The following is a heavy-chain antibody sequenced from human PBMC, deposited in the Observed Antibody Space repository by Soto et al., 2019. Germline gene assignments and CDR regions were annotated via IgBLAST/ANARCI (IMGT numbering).Heavy chain of an antibody. Sequence: QLQQWGAGLLKPSETLSLTCVVSGGSFSTYYYNWIRQSPGKGLEWIGEINHSGNNNYSPSLKSRVPRALDTSKNQSSLKLTSVTAADTAVYYCARGGSNDWQVALDIWGQGTMVTVSS. J-gene: IGHJ3*02. V-gene: IGHV4-34*01. CDR3: ARGGSNDWQVALDI. CDR2: INHSGNN. D-gene: IGHD3-9*01. CDR1: GGSFSTYY.